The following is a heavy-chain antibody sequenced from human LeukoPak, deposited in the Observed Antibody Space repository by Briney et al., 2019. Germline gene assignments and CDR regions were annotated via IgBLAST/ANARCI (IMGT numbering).Heavy chain of an antibody. J-gene: IGHJ4*02. CDR1: GFTFSSYM. Sequence: GESLRLSCAASGFTFSSYMMTWVRQAPGKGLEWVANIKPDGGEKFYVDYVRGRFTISRDNAKNSLYLQMNSLRAEDTAVYYCARDEIYYGSDPIDYWGQGTLVTVSS. D-gene: IGHD3-10*01. CDR2: IKPDGGEK. CDR3: ARDEIYYGSDPIDY. V-gene: IGHV3-7*01.